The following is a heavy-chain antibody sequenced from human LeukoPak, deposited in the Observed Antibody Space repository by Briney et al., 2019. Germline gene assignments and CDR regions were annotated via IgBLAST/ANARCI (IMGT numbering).Heavy chain of an antibody. Sequence: GGSLRLSCAASGFTFSSYAMHWVRQAPGKGLEWVAVISYDGSNKYYADSVKGRFTVSRDNSKNTLYLQMNSLRAEDTAVYYCARESRYWGQGTLVTVSS. D-gene: IGHD6-25*01. CDR2: ISYDGSNK. V-gene: IGHV3-30-3*01. J-gene: IGHJ4*02. CDR1: GFTFSSYA. CDR3: ARESRY.